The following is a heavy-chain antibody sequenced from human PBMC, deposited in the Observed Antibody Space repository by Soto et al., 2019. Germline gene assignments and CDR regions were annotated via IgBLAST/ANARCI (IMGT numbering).Heavy chain of an antibody. D-gene: IGHD2-2*01. CDR3: ARDGGYCSSTSCFPNYYYYGMDV. Sequence: PSETLSLTCTVSGGSISSYYWSWIRQPPGKGLEWIGYIYYSGSTYYNPSLKSRVTISVDTSKNQFSLKLSSVTAADTAVYYCARDGGYCSSTSCFPNYYYYGMDVWGQGTTVTVSS. V-gene: IGHV4-59*01. J-gene: IGHJ6*02. CDR2: IYYSGST. CDR1: GGSISSYY.